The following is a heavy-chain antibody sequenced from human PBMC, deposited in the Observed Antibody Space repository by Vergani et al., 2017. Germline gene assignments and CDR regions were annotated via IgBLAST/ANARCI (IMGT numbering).Heavy chain of an antibody. V-gene: IGHV4-30-2*01. CDR3: ARERGGSSPYYFDY. D-gene: IGHD1-26*01. Sequence: QLQLQESGSGLVKPSQTLSLTCAVSGGSISSGGYSWSWIRQPPGKGLEWIGYIYHSGSTYYNPSLKSRVTISVDRSKNQFSLKLSSVTAADTAVYYCARERGGSSPYYFDYWGQGTLVTVSS. CDR2: IYHSGST. J-gene: IGHJ4*02. CDR1: GGSISSGGYS.